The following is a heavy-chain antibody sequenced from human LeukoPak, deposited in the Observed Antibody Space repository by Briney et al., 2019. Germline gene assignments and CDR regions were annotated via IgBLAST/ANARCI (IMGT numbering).Heavy chain of an antibody. V-gene: IGHV3-30*04. D-gene: IGHD5-24*01. J-gene: IGHJ4*02. CDR1: GFTFSSYA. CDR3: AKDRHPARTDGYYFDY. CDR2: ISYDGSNK. Sequence: TGGSLRLSCAASGFTFSSYAMHWVRQAPGKGLEWVAVISYDGSNKYYADSVKGRFTISRDNSKNTLYLQMNSLRAEDTAVYYCAKDRHPARTDGYYFDYWGQGTLVTVSS.